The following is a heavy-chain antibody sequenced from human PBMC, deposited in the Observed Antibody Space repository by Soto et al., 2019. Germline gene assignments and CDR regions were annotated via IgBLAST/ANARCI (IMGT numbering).Heavy chain of an antibody. CDR1: GFTVSSNY. Sequence: EVQLVESGGGLVQPGGSLRLSCAASGFTVSSNYMSWVRQAPGQGLEWVSVIYSGGSTYYADSVKGRFTISRDNSKNTLYLQMNSLRAEDTAVYYCARDGGNELLGGFDYWGQGTLVTVSS. D-gene: IGHD1-26*01. V-gene: IGHV3-66*01. CDR3: ARDGGNELLGGFDY. J-gene: IGHJ4*02. CDR2: IYSGGST.